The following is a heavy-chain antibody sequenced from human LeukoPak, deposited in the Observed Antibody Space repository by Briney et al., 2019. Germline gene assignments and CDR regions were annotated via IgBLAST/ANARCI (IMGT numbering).Heavy chain of an antibody. Sequence: GGSLRLSCAASGFTFSSYEMNWVRQAPGKGLEWVSYISSSGSTIYYADSVKGRFTISRDNAKNSLYLQMNSLRAEDTAVYYCARAGRAYDSSGYVDYWGQRTLVTVSS. J-gene: IGHJ4*02. V-gene: IGHV3-48*03. CDR1: GFTFSSYE. CDR2: ISSSGSTI. D-gene: IGHD3-22*01. CDR3: ARAGRAYDSSGYVDY.